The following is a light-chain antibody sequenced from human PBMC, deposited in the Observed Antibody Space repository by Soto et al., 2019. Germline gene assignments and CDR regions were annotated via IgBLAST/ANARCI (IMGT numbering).Light chain of an antibody. CDR2: EVS. J-gene: IGLJ1*01. CDR1: SSDVGGYNF. V-gene: IGLV2-8*01. CDR3: CSYAGINIAYV. Sequence: QSALTQPPSASGSPGQSVTISCTGTSSDVGGYNFVSWYQQHPGKAPKLMIYEVSKRPSGVPDRFSASKSGNTASLTVSGLQAEDEADYYCCSYAGINIAYVFGTGTKLTVL.